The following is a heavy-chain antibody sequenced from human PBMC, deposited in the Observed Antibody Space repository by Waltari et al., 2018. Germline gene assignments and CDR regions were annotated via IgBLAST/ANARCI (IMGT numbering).Heavy chain of an antibody. Sequence: QVQLQQWGAGLLKPSETLSLTCAVYGGSFSGYYWSWIRQPPGKGLEWIGEINHSGSTNYNPSLKSRVTISVDTSKNQFSLKLSSVTAADTAVYYCARVGSSSLYYYYYYMDVWGKGTTVTVSS. D-gene: IGHD6-6*01. J-gene: IGHJ6*03. V-gene: IGHV4-34*01. CDR1: GGSFSGYY. CDR3: ARVGSSSLYYYYYYMDV. CDR2: INHSGST.